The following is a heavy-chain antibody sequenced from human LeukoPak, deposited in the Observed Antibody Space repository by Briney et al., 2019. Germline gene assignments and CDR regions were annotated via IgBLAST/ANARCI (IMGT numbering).Heavy chain of an antibody. V-gene: IGHV3-9*01. CDR3: AKDGEWSTPQYYFDY. CDR2: ISWNSGSI. CDR1: GFTFDDYA. D-gene: IGHD3-3*01. Sequence: TGGSLRLSCAASGFTFDDYAMHWVRQAPGKGLEWVSGISWNSGSIGYADSVKGRFTISRDNSKNTLYLQMNSLRAEDTAVYYCAKDGEWSTPQYYFDYWGQGTLVTVSS. J-gene: IGHJ4*02.